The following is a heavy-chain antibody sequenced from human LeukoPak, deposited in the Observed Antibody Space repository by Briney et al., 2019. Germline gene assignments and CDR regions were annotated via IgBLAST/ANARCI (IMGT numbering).Heavy chain of an antibody. J-gene: IGHJ6*03. CDR1: GGSISEDIYY. V-gene: IGHV4-61*02. CDR3: ARDVRDGYNPRYYYYYMDV. CDR2: VYPDGST. Sequence: SETLSLTCSVSGGSISEDIYYWSWIRQPAGKGLEWIGRVYPDGSTNHNPSLKSRITISLATSKTQFSLKLTSVTAADTAVYFCARDVRDGYNPRYYYYYMDVWGKGTTVTISS. D-gene: IGHD5-24*01.